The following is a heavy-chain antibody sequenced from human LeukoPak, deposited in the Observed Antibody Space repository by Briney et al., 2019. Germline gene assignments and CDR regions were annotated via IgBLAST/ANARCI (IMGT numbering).Heavy chain of an antibody. D-gene: IGHD3-10*01. CDR1: GYTFTSHG. Sequence: ASVKVSCKAFGYTFTSHGFSWVRQAPGQGLEWMGWISAYNGNTNYAQKFQGRVTMTTDTSTSTVYMELRSLRSEDTAVYYCARERGHYGSGRDFDYWGQGTLVTVSS. V-gene: IGHV1-18*01. CDR2: ISAYNGNT. J-gene: IGHJ4*02. CDR3: ARERGHYGSGRDFDY.